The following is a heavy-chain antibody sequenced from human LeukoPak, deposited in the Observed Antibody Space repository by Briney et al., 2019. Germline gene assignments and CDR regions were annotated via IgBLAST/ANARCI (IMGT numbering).Heavy chain of an antibody. V-gene: IGHV3-48*03. CDR2: ISSSGRTF. CDR1: GFTFSSYE. D-gene: IGHD6-13*01. Sequence: PGGSLRLSCAASGFTFSSYEMYWVRQAPQEGLEWVSYISSSGRTFYYADSVKGRCTISRDNGKNSLYLQMNSLRVEDTAVYYCARDSRGSSWFFDYWGQGALVTVSS. J-gene: IGHJ4*02. CDR3: ARDSRGSSWFFDY.